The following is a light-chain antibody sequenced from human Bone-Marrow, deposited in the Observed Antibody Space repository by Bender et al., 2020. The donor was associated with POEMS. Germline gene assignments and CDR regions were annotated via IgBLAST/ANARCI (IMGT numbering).Light chain of an antibody. CDR2: DA. J-gene: IGLJ1*01. CDR1: SSNMGSFNY. V-gene: IGLV2-14*03. Sequence: QSALTQPASVSGSPGQSITISCTGTSSNMGSFNYISWYQQHPGEAPKLMIFDANRPSGVSNRFSGSKPANTASLTPSGLQAEDEADYFCSSYTITSTRVFGTGTKVPVL. CDR3: SSYTITSTRV.